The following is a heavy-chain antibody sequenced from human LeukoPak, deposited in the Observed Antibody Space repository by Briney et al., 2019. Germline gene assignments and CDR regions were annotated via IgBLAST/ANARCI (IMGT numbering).Heavy chain of an antibody. CDR2: IYSSGST. D-gene: IGHD3-16*01. Sequence: SETLSLTCTVSGGSLSSYYWSWIRQPPGKGLEWIGYIYSSGSTDYNPSLKSRVTISVDTSKSQFSLKLSSVTAADTAIYYCARDPSTFYFDYWGQGALVTVSS. V-gene: IGHV4-59*01. J-gene: IGHJ4*02. CDR1: GGSLSSYY. CDR3: ARDPSTFYFDY.